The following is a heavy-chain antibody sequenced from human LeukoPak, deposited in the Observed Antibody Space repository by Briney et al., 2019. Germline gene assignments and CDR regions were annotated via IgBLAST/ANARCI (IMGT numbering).Heavy chain of an antibody. J-gene: IGHJ4*02. V-gene: IGHV3-53*04. D-gene: IGHD3-3*02. Sequence: GGSLRHSCAAPGFTVSSNFMSSVRPAPGKGLEWVSVIYSGGSTYYADSVKGRFTIYRNNSKNTLYLQMNSLRAEDTAVYYCARLYGTFLEWSPYFDYWGQGTLVTVSS. CDR3: ARLYGTFLEWSPYFDY. CDR1: GFTVSSNF. CDR2: IYSGGST.